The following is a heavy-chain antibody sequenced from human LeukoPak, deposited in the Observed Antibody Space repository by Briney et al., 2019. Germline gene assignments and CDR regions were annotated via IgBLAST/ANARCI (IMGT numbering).Heavy chain of an antibody. CDR1: GGSISSYY. D-gene: IGHD3-3*01. V-gene: IGHV4-59*01. CDR3: ARLPYDFWSGYAPLYFDY. J-gene: IGHJ4*02. Sequence: SETLSLTCTVSGGSISSYYWSWIRQPPGKGLELIGYIYYSGSTNHNPSLKSRATISVDTSKNQFSLKLSSVTAADTAVYYCARLPYDFWSGYAPLYFDYWGQGTLVTVSS. CDR2: IYYSGST.